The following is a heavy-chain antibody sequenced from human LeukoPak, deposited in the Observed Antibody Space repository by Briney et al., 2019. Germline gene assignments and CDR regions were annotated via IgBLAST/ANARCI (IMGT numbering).Heavy chain of an antibody. CDR1: GWPFSTHD. V-gene: IGHV1-8*01. J-gene: IGHJ5*01. Sequence: GASVRVSCKASGWPFSTHDINWVRQSTGQGLEWLGWVNPNSGTAGYAQKFQGRVAMTRDSSISTAYLELNSLRSEDTAVYFCATTRRPPLLGFDSWGQGTLVTVSS. D-gene: IGHD2-15*01. CDR3: ATTRRPPLLGFDS. CDR2: VNPNSGTA.